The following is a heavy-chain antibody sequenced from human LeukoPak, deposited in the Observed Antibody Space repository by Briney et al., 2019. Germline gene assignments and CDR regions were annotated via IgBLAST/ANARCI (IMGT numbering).Heavy chain of an antibody. D-gene: IGHD5-18*01. CDR1: GGSISSKDKW. Sequence: SETLSLTCAVSGGSISSKDKWWSWVRQPPGKGLEWIGSIYHSGSTYYNPSLKSRATISVDTSKNQFSLKLSSVTAADTAVYYCARVKWDTAMDNWGQGTLVTVSS. V-gene: IGHV4-39*07. CDR3: ARVKWDTAMDN. CDR2: IYHSGST. J-gene: IGHJ4*02.